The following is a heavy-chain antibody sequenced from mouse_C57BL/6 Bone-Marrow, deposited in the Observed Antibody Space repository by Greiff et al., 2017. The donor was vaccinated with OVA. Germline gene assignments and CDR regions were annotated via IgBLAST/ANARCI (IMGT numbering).Heavy chain of an antibody. CDR3: ARGLLWLHYYAMDY. CDR2: INPYNGGT. Sequence: EVKLVESGPVLVKPGASVKMSCTASGYTFTDYYMNWVKQSHGKSLEWIGVINPYNGGTSYNQKFKGKATLTVDKSSSTAYMELNSLTSEDSAVYYCARGLLWLHYYAMDYWGQGTSVTVSS. CDR1: GYTFTDYY. D-gene: IGHD2-2*01. J-gene: IGHJ4*01. V-gene: IGHV1-19*01.